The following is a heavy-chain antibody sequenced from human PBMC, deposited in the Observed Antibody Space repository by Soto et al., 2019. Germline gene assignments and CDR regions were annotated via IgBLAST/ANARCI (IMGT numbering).Heavy chain of an antibody. Sequence: PXGTLSLTCAVSGGSISSSNWWSCVRQPPGKGLEWIGEIYHSGSTNYNPSLKSRVTISVDKSKNQFSLKLSSVTAADTAVYYCARASSYYDFWSGPYFDYWGQGTLVTVSS. J-gene: IGHJ4*02. CDR1: GGSISSSNW. V-gene: IGHV4-4*02. D-gene: IGHD3-3*01. CDR2: IYHSGST. CDR3: ARASSYYDFWSGPYFDY.